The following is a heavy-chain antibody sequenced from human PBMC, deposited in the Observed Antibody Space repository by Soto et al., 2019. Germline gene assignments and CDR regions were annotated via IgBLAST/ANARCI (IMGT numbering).Heavy chain of an antibody. Sequence: GESLKISCKGSGYSFTSYWIGWVRQMPGKGLEWMGIIYPGDSDTRYSPSFQGQVTISADKSISTAYLQWSSLKASDTAMYYCAIGYGSEDEYYYYYYMDVWGKGTTVTVSS. CDR1: GYSFTSYW. J-gene: IGHJ6*03. D-gene: IGHD3-10*01. CDR3: AIGYGSEDEYYYYYYMDV. CDR2: IYPGDSDT. V-gene: IGHV5-51*01.